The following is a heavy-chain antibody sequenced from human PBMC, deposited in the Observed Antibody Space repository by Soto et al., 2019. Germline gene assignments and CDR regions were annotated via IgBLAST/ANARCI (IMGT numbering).Heavy chain of an antibody. V-gene: IGHV3-23*01. Sequence: GESLKISCAASGFTFSSYAMSWVRQAPGKGLEWVSAISGSGGSTYYADSVKGRFTISTDNSKNTLYLQMNSLRAEDTAVYYCAKDGATENWFDPWGQGTLVTVSS. D-gene: IGHD5-12*01. J-gene: IGHJ5*02. CDR1: GFTFSSYA. CDR2: ISGSGGST. CDR3: AKDGATENWFDP.